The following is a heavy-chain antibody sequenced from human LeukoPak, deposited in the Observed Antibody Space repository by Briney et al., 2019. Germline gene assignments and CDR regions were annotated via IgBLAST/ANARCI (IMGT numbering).Heavy chain of an antibody. D-gene: IGHD6-19*01. CDR3: ARTSSGWSAGDYYYMDV. CDR1: GFTVNSNH. J-gene: IGHJ6*03. V-gene: IGHV3-66*01. CDR2: IYSGGST. Sequence: GATLRLSCAASGFTVNSNHMTWVRQAPGKGLEWVSLIYSGGSTYYADSVKGRFTISRDDSKNTLFLQMNRLRVEDTAVYYCARTSSGWSAGDYYYMDVWGKGTTVTISS.